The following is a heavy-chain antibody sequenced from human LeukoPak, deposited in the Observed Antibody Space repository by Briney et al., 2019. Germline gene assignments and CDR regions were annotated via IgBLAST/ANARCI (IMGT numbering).Heavy chain of an antibody. CDR3: ARLGLNLGNPDY. D-gene: IGHD1-14*01. J-gene: IGHJ4*02. V-gene: IGHV4-34*01. CDR2: INHSGST. Sequence: GSLRLSCAASGFTVSSNYMSWVRQPPGKGLEWIGEINHSGSTNYNPSLKSRVTISVDTSKNQFSLKLSSMTGADTAVYYCARLGLNLGNPDYWGQGTLVTVSS. CDR1: GFTVSSNY.